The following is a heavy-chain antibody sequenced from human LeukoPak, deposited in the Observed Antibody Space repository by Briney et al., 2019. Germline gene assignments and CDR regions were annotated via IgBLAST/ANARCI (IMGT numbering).Heavy chain of an antibody. Sequence: ASVKVSCKASGYTFTSYYMHWVRQAPGQGLEWMGWINPNSGGTNYAQKFQGRVTMTRDTSISTAYMELSRLRSDDTAVYYCARMVRGVTNNWFDPWGQGTLVTVSS. V-gene: IGHV1-2*02. CDR3: ARMVRGVTNNWFDP. J-gene: IGHJ5*02. CDR1: GYTFTSYY. CDR2: INPNSGGT. D-gene: IGHD3-10*01.